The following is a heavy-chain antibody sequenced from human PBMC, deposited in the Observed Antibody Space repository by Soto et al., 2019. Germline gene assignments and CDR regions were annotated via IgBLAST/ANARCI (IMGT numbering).Heavy chain of an antibody. D-gene: IGHD3-10*01. CDR3: ARDRGGGALDY. CDR2: VSSDSAYI. V-gene: IGHV3-21*01. J-gene: IGHJ4*02. CDR1: GFTFSRSA. Sequence: EVQLVESGGGLVKPGVSLRLSCTASGFTFSRSAMNWVRQAPGKGLEWVSSVSSDSAYIYYADSVKGRFTISRDNAENSLYPQMNNLRAEDTAVYYCARDRGGGALDYWGQGTLVTVSS.